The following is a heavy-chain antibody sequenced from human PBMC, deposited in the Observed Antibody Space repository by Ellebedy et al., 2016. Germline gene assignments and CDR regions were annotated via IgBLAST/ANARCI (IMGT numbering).Heavy chain of an antibody. V-gene: IGHV3-23*01. J-gene: IGHJ4*02. CDR1: GFTFSSDE. CDR3: AKSTREYYYDSSVGKLDN. Sequence: GESLKISXAASGFTFSSDEMSWVRQAPGKGLEWVSGISGSGGTTYYADSVKGRFTSSRDNSKNTLYLQMNSLRAEDTAVYYCAKSTREYYYDSSVGKLDNWGQGTLVTVPS. CDR2: ISGSGGTT. D-gene: IGHD3-22*01.